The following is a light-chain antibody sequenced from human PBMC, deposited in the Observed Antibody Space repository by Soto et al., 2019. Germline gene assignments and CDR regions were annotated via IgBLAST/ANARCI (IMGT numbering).Light chain of an antibody. Sequence: DIQMTQSPSTLSVSVGDRVTITCRASQTISSWLAWYQQKPGKAPKLLIYKASTLKSGVPSRFSGSGSGTEVTITIISLQPADFATYYCQHYNSYSESFGQGTKVELK. J-gene: IGKJ1*01. CDR2: KAS. CDR3: QHYNSYSES. V-gene: IGKV1-5*03. CDR1: QTISSW.